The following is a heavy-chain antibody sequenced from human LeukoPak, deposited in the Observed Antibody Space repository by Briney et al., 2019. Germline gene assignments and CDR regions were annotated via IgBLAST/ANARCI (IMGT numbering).Heavy chain of an antibody. Sequence: GGSLRLSCAASGFTVSSNYMSWVRQAPGKGLEWVSVIYSGGSTYYADSVKGRFTISRDNSKNTLYLQMNSLRAEDTAVYHCARAPPEQLWFCFDYWGQGTLVTVSS. V-gene: IGHV3-53*01. D-gene: IGHD5-18*01. CDR2: IYSGGST. CDR3: ARAPPEQLWFCFDY. J-gene: IGHJ4*02. CDR1: GFTVSSNY.